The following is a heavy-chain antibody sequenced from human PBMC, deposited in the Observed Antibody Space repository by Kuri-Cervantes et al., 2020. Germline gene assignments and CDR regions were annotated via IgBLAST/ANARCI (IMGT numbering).Heavy chain of an antibody. D-gene: IGHD1-26*01. CDR3: ARDLRSGSFDY. V-gene: IGHV3-7*01. J-gene: IGHJ4*02. CDR1: GFTFSSYW. CDR2: IKQDGSEK. Sequence: GESLKISCAASGFTFSSYWMSWVRQAPGKGLEWVANIKQDGSEKYYVDSVKGRFTISRDNAKNSLYLQMNSLRAEDTAVYYCARDLRSGSFDYWGQGTLVTVSS.